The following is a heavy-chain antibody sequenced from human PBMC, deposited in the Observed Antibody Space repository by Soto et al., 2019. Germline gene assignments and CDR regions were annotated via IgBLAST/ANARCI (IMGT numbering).Heavy chain of an antibody. J-gene: IGHJ6*03. V-gene: IGHV3-23*01. CDR1: GFTFSSYA. CDR2: ISGSGGST. CDR3: AKEVGQNYDFWSGYYNYYYYMDV. Sequence: GGSLRLSCAASGFTFSSYAMSWVRQAPGKGLEWVSAISGSGGSTYYADSVKGRFTISRDNSKNTLYLQMNSLRAEDTAVYYCAKEVGQNYDFWSGYYNYYYYMDVWGKGTTVTVSS. D-gene: IGHD3-3*01.